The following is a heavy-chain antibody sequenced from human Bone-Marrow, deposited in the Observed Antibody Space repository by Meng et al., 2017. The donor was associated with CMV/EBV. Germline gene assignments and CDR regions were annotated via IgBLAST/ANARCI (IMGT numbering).Heavy chain of an antibody. J-gene: IGHJ4*02. V-gene: IGHV4-39*07. CDR3: ARSVVAMGNDY. CDR2: FYYSGST. D-gene: IGHD5-12*01. Sequence: CPVSGASLSTSNYYWSWLRQPPGKGLEWIGSFYYSGSTYYNPSLKSRVTISVDASKNQFSLKLSSVTAADTAVYYCARSVVAMGNDYWGQGSLVTVSS. CDR1: GASLSTSNYY.